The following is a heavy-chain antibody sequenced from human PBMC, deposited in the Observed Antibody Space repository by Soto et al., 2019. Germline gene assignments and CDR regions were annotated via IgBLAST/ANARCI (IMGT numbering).Heavy chain of an antibody. J-gene: IGHJ4*02. D-gene: IGHD6-19*01. CDR1: GFTFSSYG. CDR2: IWYDGSNK. Sequence: PGGSLRLSCAASGFTFSSYGMHWVRQAPGKGLEWVAVIWYDGSNKYYADSVKGRFTISRDNSKNTLYLQMNSLRAEDTAVYYCARDFSSGWSDYWGQGTLVTVSS. CDR3: ARDFSSGWSDY. V-gene: IGHV3-33*01.